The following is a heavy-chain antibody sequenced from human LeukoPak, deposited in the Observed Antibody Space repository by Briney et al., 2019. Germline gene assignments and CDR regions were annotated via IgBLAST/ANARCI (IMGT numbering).Heavy chain of an antibody. CDR3: ARDANHYDNTAYYDAFDV. V-gene: IGHV3-21*01. D-gene: IGHD3-22*01. J-gene: IGHJ3*01. Sequence: GGSLRLSWAASGFTFSSYNMNWVRQAPGKGLECVSSISSSGSYIYYADSVKGRFTISRDNAKKSLYLQMDSLRDEDTAVYYCARDANHYDNTAYYDAFDVWGQGTRVIVSS. CDR2: ISSSGSYI. CDR1: GFTFSSYN.